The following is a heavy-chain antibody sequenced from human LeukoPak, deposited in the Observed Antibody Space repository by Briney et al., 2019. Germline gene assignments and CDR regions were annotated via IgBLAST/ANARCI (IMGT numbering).Heavy chain of an antibody. V-gene: IGHV3-7*01. J-gene: IGHJ4*02. Sequence: PGGSLRLSCAASGFIFSSYWMNWVRQAPGKGLEWVANLKQDGGEKYYVDSVKGRFTISRDNAKNSLNLQMNSLRAEDTAVYYCARGGDYSDYWGQGTLVTVSS. CDR3: ARGGDYSDY. CDR2: LKQDGGEK. CDR1: GFIFSSYW. D-gene: IGHD4-17*01.